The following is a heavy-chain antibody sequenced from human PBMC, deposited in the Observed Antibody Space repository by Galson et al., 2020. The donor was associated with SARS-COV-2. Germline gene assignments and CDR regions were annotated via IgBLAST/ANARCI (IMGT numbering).Heavy chain of an antibody. V-gene: IGHV1-8*01. CDR3: ARGNLGDYNLLTYYHFDP. CDR1: GYTFNSHD. Sequence: ASVKVSCKASGYTFNSHDINWVRQATGQGLEWMAWMNPESGNTGYAQKFQGRLTLTRDNSISTAYMELSSLRSEDTAVYYCARGNLGDYNLLTYYHFDPWGQGTLVTVSS. J-gene: IGHJ5*02. D-gene: IGHD3-9*01. CDR2: MNPESGNT.